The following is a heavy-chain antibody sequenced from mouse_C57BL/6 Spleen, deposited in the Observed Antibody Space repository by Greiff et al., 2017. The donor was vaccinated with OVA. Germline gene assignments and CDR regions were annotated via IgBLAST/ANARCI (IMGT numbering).Heavy chain of an antibody. CDR2: ISSGSSTI. CDR1: GFTFSDYG. V-gene: IGHV5-17*01. J-gene: IGHJ3*01. CDR3: ARNYYYGSSYSAY. D-gene: IGHD1-1*01. Sequence: VQLVESGGGLVKPGGSLKLSCAASGFTFSDYGMHWVRQAPEKGLEWVAYISSGSSTIYYADTVKGRFTISRDNAKNTLFLQMTSLRSEDTAMYYCARNYYYGSSYSAYWGQGTLVTVSA.